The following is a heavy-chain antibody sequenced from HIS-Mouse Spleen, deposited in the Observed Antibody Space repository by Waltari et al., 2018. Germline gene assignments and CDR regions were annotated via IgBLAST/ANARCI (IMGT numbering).Heavy chain of an antibody. V-gene: IGHV4-39*07. J-gene: IGHJ4*02. CDR1: GGSISSSSYY. D-gene: IGHD1-26*01. CDR3: ARVTGSGSYY. CDR2: IYYSGST. Sequence: QLQLQESGPGLVKPSETLSLTCTVSGGSISSSSYYWGWRRQPPGKGLAWIGSIYYSGSTYYNPSLKSRVTISVDTSKNQFSLKLSSVTAADTAVYYCARVTGSGSYYWGQGTLVTVSS.